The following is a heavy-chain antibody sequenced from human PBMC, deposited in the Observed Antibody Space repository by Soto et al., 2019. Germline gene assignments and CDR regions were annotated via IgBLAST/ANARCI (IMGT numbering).Heavy chain of an antibody. J-gene: IGHJ4*02. D-gene: IGHD6-25*01. V-gene: IGHV3-7*01. CDR2: INQDGSEM. Sequence: EVLLVESGGGLVQTGGSLRLSCAASGFTFSLYAMTWVRQAPGKGLEWVGNINQDGSEMHYVDSVKGRFSISRDNAKTSVFLQISSLRVEDTGVYYCARLGTAAAGTGHWGQGTLVTVAS. CDR1: GFTFSLYA. CDR3: ARLGTAAAGTGH.